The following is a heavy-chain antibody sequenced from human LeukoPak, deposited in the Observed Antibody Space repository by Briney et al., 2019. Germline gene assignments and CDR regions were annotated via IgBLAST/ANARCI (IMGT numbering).Heavy chain of an antibody. Sequence: ASVKVSCKASGYTFGAYYMYWVRQAPGQGLEWMGWIRPNSGGTNYTQKFQGRVTMTRDTSISTAYMELSRLRSDDTAVYYCARVNVLLWFGELPHNIDYWGQGTLVTVSS. V-gene: IGHV1-2*02. CDR2: IRPNSGGT. D-gene: IGHD3-10*01. J-gene: IGHJ4*02. CDR1: GYTFGAYY. CDR3: ARVNVLLWFGELPHNIDY.